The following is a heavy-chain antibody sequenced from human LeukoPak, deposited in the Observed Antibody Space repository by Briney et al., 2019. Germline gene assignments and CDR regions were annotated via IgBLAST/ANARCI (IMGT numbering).Heavy chain of an antibody. V-gene: IGHV4-34*01. CDR1: GGSFSGYY. D-gene: IGHD6-19*01. CDR3: VRGRIAVYYYYYYMDV. CDR2: INHSGGT. J-gene: IGHJ6*03. Sequence: KPSETLSLTCAVYGGSFSGYYWSWIRQPPGKGLEWIGEINHSGGTNYNPSLKSRVTISVDTSKNQFSLKLSSVTAADTAVYYCVRGRIAVYYYYYYMDVWGKGTTVTVSS.